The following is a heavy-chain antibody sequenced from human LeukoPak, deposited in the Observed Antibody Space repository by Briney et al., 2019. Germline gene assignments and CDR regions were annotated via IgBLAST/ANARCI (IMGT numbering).Heavy chain of an antibody. J-gene: IGHJ4*02. CDR3: ARGGPDYGGNSGNDY. D-gene: IGHD4-23*01. CDR2: INHSGGT. Sequence: SETLSLTCAVYGGXFGGYYWSWIRQPPGKGLEWIGEINHSGGTNYNPSLKSRVTISVDTSKNQFSLKLTSVTAADTAVYYCARGGPDYGGNSGNDYWGQGTLVTVSS. CDR1: GGXFGGYY. V-gene: IGHV4-34*01.